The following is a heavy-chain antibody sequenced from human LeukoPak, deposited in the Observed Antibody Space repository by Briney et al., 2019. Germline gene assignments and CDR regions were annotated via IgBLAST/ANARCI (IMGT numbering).Heavy chain of an antibody. Sequence: KPGGSLRLSCAASGFTFNNAWMSWVRQAPGKGLEWVGRIKSKTDGGTTDYAAPVKGRFTISRDDSKNTLYLHMNSLKTEDTAVYYCTSGGDCRTTSCYSGWGQGTLVTVSS. CDR3: TSGGDCRTTSCYSG. CDR2: IKSKTDGGTT. CDR1: GFTFNNAW. V-gene: IGHV3-15*01. J-gene: IGHJ4*02. D-gene: IGHD2-2*02.